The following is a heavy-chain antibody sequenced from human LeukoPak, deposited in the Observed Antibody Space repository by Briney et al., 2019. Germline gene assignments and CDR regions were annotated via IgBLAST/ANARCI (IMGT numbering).Heavy chain of an antibody. J-gene: IGHJ4*02. CDR2: INSDGSST. CDR1: GFAFDEHG. D-gene: IGHD6-13*01. V-gene: IGHV3-74*01. CDR3: ARAPSIPAAGISGY. Sequence: GGSLRLSCTASGFAFDEHGMSWVRQAPGKGLAWVSRINSDGSSTSYADSVKGRFTISRDSAKNTLYLQMNSLRAEDTAVYYCARAPSIPAAGISGYWGQGTLVTVSS.